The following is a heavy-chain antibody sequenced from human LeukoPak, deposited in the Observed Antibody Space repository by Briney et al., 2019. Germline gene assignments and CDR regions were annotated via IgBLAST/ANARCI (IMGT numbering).Heavy chain of an antibody. Sequence: GASVKVSCKASGYTFTSYDINWVRQATGQGLEWMGWMNPNSGNTGYAQKFQGRVTMTRNTSISTAYMELSSLRFDDTAVYYCASNIAVADSFDPWGQGTLVTVSS. V-gene: IGHV1-8*01. D-gene: IGHD6-19*01. CDR2: MNPNSGNT. CDR3: ASNIAVADSFDP. J-gene: IGHJ5*02. CDR1: GYTFTSYD.